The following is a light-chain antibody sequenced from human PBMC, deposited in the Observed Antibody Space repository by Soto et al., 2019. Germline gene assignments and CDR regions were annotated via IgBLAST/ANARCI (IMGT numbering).Light chain of an antibody. Sequence: EIVLTQSPATLSLSPGERATLSCRASQTVKTYLAWYQQKRGQAPRLLIYDASNRATGTPARFSGSGSGTEFTLTISSLEPEDFAVYYCQQGSNWPLNFGGGTKVEIK. V-gene: IGKV3-11*01. CDR2: DAS. CDR3: QQGSNWPLN. CDR1: QTVKTY. J-gene: IGKJ4*01.